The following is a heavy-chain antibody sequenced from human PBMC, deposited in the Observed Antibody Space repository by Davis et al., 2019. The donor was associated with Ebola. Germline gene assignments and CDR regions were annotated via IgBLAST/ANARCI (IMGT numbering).Heavy chain of an antibody. D-gene: IGHD5-24*01. CDR3: ARDRDGYNQPMYYFDY. Sequence: GESLKISCAASGFNFNTYTMTWVRQAPGKGLEWVSGISGSGRSTYYADSVKGRFTISRDNSKNTLYLQMNSLRAEDTAVYYCARDRDGYNQPMYYFDYWGQGTLVTVSS. V-gene: IGHV3-23*01. J-gene: IGHJ4*02. CDR1: GFNFNTYT. CDR2: ISGSGRST.